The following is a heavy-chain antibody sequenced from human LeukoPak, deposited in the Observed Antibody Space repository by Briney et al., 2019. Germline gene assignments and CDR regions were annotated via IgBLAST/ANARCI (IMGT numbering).Heavy chain of an antibody. Sequence: GGSLTLSCPASGFTFSSYSMRWVRQAAGKGLEGVADIRGSGGSAYYAVSVKRPLTLSTDKSKNTLYLQMHSLTAEDTAVYYCAKGLSYYLFDYWGQGTLVTASS. J-gene: IGHJ4*02. V-gene: IGHV3-23*01. D-gene: IGHD3-10*01. CDR3: AKGLSYYLFDY. CDR2: IRGSGGSA. CDR1: GFTFSSYS.